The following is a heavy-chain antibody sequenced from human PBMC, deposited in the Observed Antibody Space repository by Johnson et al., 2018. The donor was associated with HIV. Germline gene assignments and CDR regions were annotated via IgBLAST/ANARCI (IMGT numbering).Heavy chain of an antibody. J-gene: IGHJ3*02. CDR1: GFTFSSSW. CDR3: ASTGSGSDDAFDI. Sequence: VQLVESGGGLVQPRGSLRLSCAASGFTFSSSWMHWVCQAPEKGLEWVADIKCDGSEKYYVDTVKGRLTISSDNAKNSLYLQVNSLRAEDTAVYYCASTGSGSDDAFDIWGQGTMVTVSS. CDR2: IKCDGSEK. V-gene: IGHV3-52*01. D-gene: IGHD3-10*01.